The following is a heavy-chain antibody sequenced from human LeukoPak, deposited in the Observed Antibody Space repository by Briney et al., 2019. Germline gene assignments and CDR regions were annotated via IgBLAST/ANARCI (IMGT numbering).Heavy chain of an antibody. CDR1: GGSISSSSYY. CDR2: IYYSGST. D-gene: IGHD6-13*01. CDR3: ARHPKAAAGPWYFDY. Sequence: SETLSLTCTVSGGSISSSSYYWGWIRQPPGKGLEWIGSIYYSGSTYYNPSLKSRVTISVDTSKNQFSLKLSSVTAADTAVYYCARHPKAAAGPWYFDYWGQGTVVTVSS. J-gene: IGHJ4*02. V-gene: IGHV4-39*01.